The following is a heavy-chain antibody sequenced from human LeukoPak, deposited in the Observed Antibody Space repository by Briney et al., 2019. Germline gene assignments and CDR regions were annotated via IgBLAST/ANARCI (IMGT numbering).Heavy chain of an antibody. CDR1: GFTFSSYA. CDR2: INYSGGTI. V-gene: IGHV3-23*01. Sequence: GGSLRLSCAASGFTFSSYAMTWVRQAPGKGLEWVSAINYSGGTIYYADSVKGRFTISRDNAKNSLYLQMNSLRAEDTAVYYCAELGITMIGGVWGKGTTVTISS. D-gene: IGHD3-10*02. CDR3: AELGITMIGGV. J-gene: IGHJ6*04.